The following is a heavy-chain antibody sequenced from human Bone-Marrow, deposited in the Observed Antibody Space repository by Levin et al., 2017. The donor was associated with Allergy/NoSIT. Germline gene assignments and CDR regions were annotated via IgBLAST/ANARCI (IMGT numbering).Heavy chain of an antibody. CDR1: GFRLTIYW. CDR3: ATSVSTGPCGTGIDY. CDR2: INGDGTIR. V-gene: IGHV3-74*01. Sequence: LSLTCAASGFRLTIYWMHWVRRAPGKGLVWVCRINGDGTIRSYADSVKGRFTISRDNAENTLSLQMNSLRVEDTAVYYCATSVSTGPCGTGIDYWGQGTLISVSS. D-gene: IGHD1-1*01. J-gene: IGHJ4*02.